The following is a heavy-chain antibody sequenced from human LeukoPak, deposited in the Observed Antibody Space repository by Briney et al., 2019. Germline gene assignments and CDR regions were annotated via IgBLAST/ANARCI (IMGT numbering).Heavy chain of an antibody. CDR2: ISSSGRTI. J-gene: IGHJ4*02. D-gene: IGHD6-13*01. CDR1: GFTFSSYE. Sequence: GGSLRLSCAASGFTFSSYEMNWVRQAPGKGLEWVSYISSSGRTIYYADSVKGRFTFSRDNAKNSLYLQMNSLRAEDTAVYYCARFIAAPYYFDYWGRGTLVTVSS. V-gene: IGHV3-48*03. CDR3: ARFIAAPYYFDY.